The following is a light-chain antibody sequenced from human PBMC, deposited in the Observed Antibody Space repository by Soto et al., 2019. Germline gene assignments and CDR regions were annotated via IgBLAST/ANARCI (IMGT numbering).Light chain of an antibody. Sequence: QSVLTQPPSVSGAPGQRVTISCTGSGSNIGAGYDVHWYQQLPGTAPKLLIYGNNNRPSGIPDRFSGSKSGTSASLAITGLQAGDEADYYCQSYDSGLRALYVFGTGTKLTAL. V-gene: IGLV1-40*01. J-gene: IGLJ1*01. CDR3: QSYDSGLRALYV. CDR2: GNN. CDR1: GSNIGAGYD.